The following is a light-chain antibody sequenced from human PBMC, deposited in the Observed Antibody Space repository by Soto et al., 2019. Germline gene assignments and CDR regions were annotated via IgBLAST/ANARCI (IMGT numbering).Light chain of an antibody. CDR3: SSYASSSTLYV. CDR2: EVS. J-gene: IGLJ1*01. V-gene: IGLV2-14*01. CDR1: SSDVGDCNY. Sequence: QSALTQPASVSGSPGQSITISCTGTSSDVGDCNYVSWYQQHPGKAPKLMIYEVSNRPSGVSNRFSGSKSGNTASLTISGLQAEDEADYYCSSYASSSTLYVFGTGTKLTVL.